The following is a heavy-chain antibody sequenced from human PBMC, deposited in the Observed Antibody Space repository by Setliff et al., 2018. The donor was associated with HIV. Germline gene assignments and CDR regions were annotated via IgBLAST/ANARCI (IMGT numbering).Heavy chain of an antibody. D-gene: IGHD3-9*01. J-gene: IGHJ5*02. CDR3: ARGAPGLTYYDIRFDP. CDR2: IYTSGST. CDR1: GGSISSSSYY. V-gene: IGHV4-61*09. Sequence: LSLTCTVSGGSISSSSYYWSWIRQPPGKGLEWIGYIYTSGSTNYNPSLKSRVTISVDTSKNQFSLKLSSVTAADTAVYYCARGAPGLTYYDIRFDPWGQGTLVTVSS.